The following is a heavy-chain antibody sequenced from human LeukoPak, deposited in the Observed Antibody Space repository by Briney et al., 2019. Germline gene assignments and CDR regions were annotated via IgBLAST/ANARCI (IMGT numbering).Heavy chain of an antibody. Sequence: GGSLRLSCAASGFTFSDYYMSWIRQAPGKGLEWVSYISSSGSTKYYADSVKGRFTISRDNAKNSLYLQMNSLRAEDTAVYYCARVSSSGYYFDYWGQGTLVTVSS. CDR2: ISSSGSTK. CDR3: ARVSSSGYYFDY. V-gene: IGHV3-11*01. CDR1: GFTFSDYY. J-gene: IGHJ4*02. D-gene: IGHD6-19*01.